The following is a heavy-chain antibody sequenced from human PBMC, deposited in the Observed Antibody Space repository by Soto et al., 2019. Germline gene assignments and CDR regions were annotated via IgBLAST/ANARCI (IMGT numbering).Heavy chain of an antibody. J-gene: IGHJ4*02. V-gene: IGHV4-59*08. CDR2: IYYSGST. CDR3: ASHSREYSGYDTFDY. D-gene: IGHD5-12*01. Sequence: SETLSLTCTVSGGSISSYCWSWIRQPPGKGLEWIGYIYYSGSTNYNPSLKSRVTISVDTSKNQFSLKLSSVTAADTAVFYWASHSREYSGYDTFDYWGQGPLVTVSS. CDR1: GGSISSYC.